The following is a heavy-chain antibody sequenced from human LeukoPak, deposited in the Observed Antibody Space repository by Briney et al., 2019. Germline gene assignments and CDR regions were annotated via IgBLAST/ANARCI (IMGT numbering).Heavy chain of an antibody. CDR2: ISYDGSNK. D-gene: IGHD6-13*01. V-gene: IGHV3-30-3*01. CDR1: GFTFSSYA. CDR3: ARDQGGSSWPPDFDY. Sequence: PGGSLRLSCAASGFTFSSYAMHWVRQAPGKGLEWVAVISYDGSNKYYADSVKGRFTISRDNSKNTLYLQMNSLRTEDTAVYYCARDQGGSSWPPDFDYWGQGTLVTVSS. J-gene: IGHJ4*02.